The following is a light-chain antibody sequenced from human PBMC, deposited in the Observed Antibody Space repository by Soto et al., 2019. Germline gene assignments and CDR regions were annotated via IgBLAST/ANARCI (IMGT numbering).Light chain of an antibody. V-gene: IGKV3-11*01. CDR2: DAS. Sequence: EIVLTQSPATLSLSPGERATLSCRASQSVSSYLAWYQQKPGQAPRLLIYDASNRATGIPARFSGSGSGTDLPLTISSLEPEDFAVYYCEQRSTCPPTLGGGTKVETK. CDR1: QSVSSY. CDR3: EQRSTCPPT. J-gene: IGKJ4*01.